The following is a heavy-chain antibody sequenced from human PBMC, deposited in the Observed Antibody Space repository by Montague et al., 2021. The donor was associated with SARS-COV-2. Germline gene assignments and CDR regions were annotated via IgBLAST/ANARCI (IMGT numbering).Heavy chain of an antibody. J-gene: IGHJ6*03. V-gene: IGHV4-34*01. CDR2: IHHGGST. Sequence: SETLSLTCAVHGGSFSTYSWNWIRQPPGKGLEWIGEIHHGGSTNYNPSLKSRVTISADTSKNQFSLKLTPGAAADTAVYYCARLGDGVVPSPILGVGPYYSYYYMDVWGKGTTVTVSS. CDR1: GGSFSTYS. D-gene: IGHD3-10*01. CDR3: ARLGDGVVPSPILGVGPYYSYYYMDV.